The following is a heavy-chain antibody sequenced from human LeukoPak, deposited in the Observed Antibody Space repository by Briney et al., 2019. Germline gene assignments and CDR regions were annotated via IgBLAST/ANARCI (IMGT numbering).Heavy chain of an antibody. V-gene: IGHV1-2*04. CDR3: ARTDYFEGSGSYGMDV. CDR1: GYTFTGYY. CDR2: INPNSGGT. D-gene: IGHD2/OR15-2a*01. Sequence: ASVKVSCKASGYTFTGYYMHWVRQAPGQGLEWMGWINPNSGGTNYAQKFQGWVTMTRDTSISTAYMELSRLRSDDTAVYYCARTDYFEGSGSYGMDVWGQGTTVTVSS. J-gene: IGHJ6*02.